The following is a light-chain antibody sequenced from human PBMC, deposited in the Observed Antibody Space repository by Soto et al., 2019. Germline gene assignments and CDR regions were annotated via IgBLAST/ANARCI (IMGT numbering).Light chain of an antibody. CDR3: QQSDSTPST. CDR2: AAS. J-gene: IGKJ3*01. Sequence: DIQMTQSPSSLSASVGDRVTITCRASQSISSYLNWYQQKPGKAPQLLIYAASSLQSGVPSRFSGSGSETDFTLTISRLQPEDFATYYCQQSDSTPSTFGHGTKVDIK. CDR1: QSISSY. V-gene: IGKV1-39*01.